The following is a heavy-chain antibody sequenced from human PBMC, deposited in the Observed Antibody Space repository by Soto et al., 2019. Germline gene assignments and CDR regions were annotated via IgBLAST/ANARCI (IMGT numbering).Heavy chain of an antibody. V-gene: IGHV2-5*01. CDR2: IYWNDDK. Sequence: GSGPTLVNPTQTLTLTCTFSGFSLTTSGVGVGWIRQPPGKALEWLALIYWNDDKRYSPSLKSRLTITKDTSKNHVVLTMTSMDPVDTATYYCAQTALGFGVGNWFDPWGQGTPVTVSS. CDR3: AQTALGFGVGNWFDP. D-gene: IGHD3-3*01. CDR1: GFSLTTSGVG. J-gene: IGHJ5*02.